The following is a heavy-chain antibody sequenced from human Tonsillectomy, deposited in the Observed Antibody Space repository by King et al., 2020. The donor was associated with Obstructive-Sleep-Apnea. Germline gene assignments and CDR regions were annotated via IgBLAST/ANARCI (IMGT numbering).Heavy chain of an antibody. Sequence: VQLQESGPGLVKPSETLSLTCTVSWGSISSYYWSWIRQPPGKGLEWIGYIYYRGSTHYNPSLQTRVTISVETSKNPLSLRLSSVAAADTAVYYFASRGAVGWYFDLWGRGTLVTVSS. CDR3: ASRGAVGWYFDL. V-gene: IGHV4-59*01. J-gene: IGHJ2*01. CDR2: IYYRGST. CDR1: WGSISSYY. D-gene: IGHD2-15*01.